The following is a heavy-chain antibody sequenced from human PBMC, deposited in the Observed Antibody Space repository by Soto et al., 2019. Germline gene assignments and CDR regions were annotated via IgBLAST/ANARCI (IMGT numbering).Heavy chain of an antibody. V-gene: IGHV1-69*13. J-gene: IGHJ5*02. CDR2: IIPIFGTA. CDR1: GGTFSSYA. D-gene: IGHD3-22*01. CDR3: ARDSIYYYDSSGYYDRGDNWFDP. Sequence: GASVKVSCKASGGTFSSYAISWVRQAPGQGLEWMGGIIPIFGTANYAQKFQGRVTITADESTSTAYMELSSLRSEDTAVYYCARDSIYYYDSSGYYDRGDNWFDPWGQGTLVTVSS.